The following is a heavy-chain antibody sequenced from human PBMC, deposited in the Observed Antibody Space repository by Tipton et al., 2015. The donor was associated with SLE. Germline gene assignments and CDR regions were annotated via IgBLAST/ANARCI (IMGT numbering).Heavy chain of an antibody. V-gene: IGHV4-34*01. CDR3: ARQRLRLLSPLDA. D-gene: IGHD3-10*01. Sequence: TPSLTCSIYGGSFGGYYWSWIRQPPGKGLEWIGEINHGGSTNYNPSLKSRVTISVDTSKNQFSLKVTSVTAADTAVYYCARQRLRLLSPLDAWGQGTTVTVS. CDR1: GGSFGGYY. CDR2: INHGGST. J-gene: IGHJ6*02.